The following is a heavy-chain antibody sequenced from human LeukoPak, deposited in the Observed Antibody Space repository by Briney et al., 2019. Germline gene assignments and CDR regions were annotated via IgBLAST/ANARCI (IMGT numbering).Heavy chain of an antibody. J-gene: IGHJ4*02. V-gene: IGHV3-21*04. CDR3: ARKDATSGYYXSPFDY. Sequence: GGSLRLSCAASGFTFTSYSMNWVRQAPGRGLEWVSSIRFTGSYIYYADSVKGRFTISRDNSKNTLYLQMDSLRAEDTAIYYCARKDATSGYYXSPFDYWGQGILVTVSS. CDR1: GFTFTSYS. D-gene: IGHD3-22*01. CDR2: IRFTGSYI.